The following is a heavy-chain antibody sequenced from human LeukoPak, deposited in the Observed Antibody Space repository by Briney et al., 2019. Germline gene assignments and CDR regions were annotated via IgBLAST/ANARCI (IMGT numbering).Heavy chain of an antibody. CDR1: GGTFSSYA. D-gene: IGHD3-16*02. J-gene: IGHJ3*02. V-gene: IGHV1-69*05. CDR2: IIPIFGTA. Sequence: SVKVSCKASGGTFSSYAISWVRQAPGQGLEWMGGIIPIFGTANYAQKFQGRVTMTRDTSTSTVYMELSSLRSEDTAVYYCARVGVWGSYRSSDAFDIWGQGTMVTVSS. CDR3: ARVGVWGSYRSSDAFDI.